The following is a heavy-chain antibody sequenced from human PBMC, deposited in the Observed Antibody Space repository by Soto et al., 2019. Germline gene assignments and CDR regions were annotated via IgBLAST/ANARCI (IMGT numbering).Heavy chain of an antibody. CDR1: GGSISSSSYY. J-gene: IGHJ5*02. V-gene: IGHV4-39*01. Sequence: SETLSLTCTVSGGSISSSSYYWGWIRQPPGEGLEWIGSIYYSGSTYYNPSLKSRVTISVDTSKNQFSLKLSSVTAADTAVYYCARFRIQLWADHWGQGTLVTVSS. D-gene: IGHD5-18*01. CDR2: IYYSGST. CDR3: ARFRIQLWADH.